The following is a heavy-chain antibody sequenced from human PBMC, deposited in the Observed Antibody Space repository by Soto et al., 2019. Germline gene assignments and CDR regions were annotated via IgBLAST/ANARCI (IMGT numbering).Heavy chain of an antibody. CDR3: AKVTGYCSSSSCRRDYYYYYGMDV. Sequence: QVQLVESGGGMVQPGRSLRLSCAASGFTFSNYGMHWVRQAPGKGLEWVAVISYDGSDKYYADSVKGRFSISRDNSKNTLYLQMNSLRAEETAVYYCAKVTGYCSSSSCRRDYYYYYGMDVWGQGSTGTVSS. D-gene: IGHD2-2*01. CDR2: ISYDGSDK. V-gene: IGHV3-30*18. J-gene: IGHJ6*02. CDR1: GFTFSNYG.